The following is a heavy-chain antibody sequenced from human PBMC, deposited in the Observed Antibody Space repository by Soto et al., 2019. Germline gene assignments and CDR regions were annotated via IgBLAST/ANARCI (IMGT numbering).Heavy chain of an antibody. CDR2: ISYDGNKK. CDR1: GFLFTSYG. D-gene: IGHD3-10*01. V-gene: IGHV3-30*03. J-gene: IGHJ4*02. Sequence: QVQLVESGGGVVQPGRSLRLSCAASGFLFTSYGIHWVRQAPGKGLEWVAVISYDGNKKYYADSVKGRFTVSKDNSRSTEYLQMNGLRVEDTAVYYCARVSYGSEIYGSDYWGQGTLVSVSS. CDR3: ARVSYGSEIYGSDY.